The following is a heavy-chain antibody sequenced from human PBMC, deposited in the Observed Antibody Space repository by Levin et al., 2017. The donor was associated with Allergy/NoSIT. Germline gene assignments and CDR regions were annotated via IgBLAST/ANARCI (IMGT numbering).Heavy chain of an antibody. CDR2: IYLGDSDT. V-gene: IGHV5-51*01. J-gene: IGHJ2*01. D-gene: IGHD1-26*01. CDR3: ARDAKGDWYFDR. CDR1: GYSFTTYW. Sequence: KVSCKGSGYSFTTYWIGWVRQMPGKGLEWMGIIYLGDSDTRYSPSFQGQVTISADKSITTAYLQWSSLKASDTAMYYCARDAKGDWYFDRWGRGTLVTVSS.